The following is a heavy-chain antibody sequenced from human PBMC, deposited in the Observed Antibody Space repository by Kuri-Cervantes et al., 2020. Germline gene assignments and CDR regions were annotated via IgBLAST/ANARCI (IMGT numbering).Heavy chain of an antibody. V-gene: IGHV3-11*01. CDR3: AKGMYYYDSSGYLGSGFDY. CDR1: GFTFSDYY. CDR2: ISSSGSTI. D-gene: IGHD3-22*01. J-gene: IGHJ4*02. Sequence: GGSLRLSCAASGFTFSDYYMSWIRQAPGKGLEWVSYISSSGSTIYYADSVKGRFTISRDNAKNSLYLQMNSLRAEDTAVYYCAKGMYYYDSSGYLGSGFDYWGQGTLVTVSS.